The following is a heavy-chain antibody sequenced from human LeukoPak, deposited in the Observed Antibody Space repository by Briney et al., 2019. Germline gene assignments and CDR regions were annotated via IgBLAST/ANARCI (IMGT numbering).Heavy chain of an antibody. CDR3: ITGIAAADP. CDR1: GFTFSDSA. J-gene: IGHJ5*02. V-gene: IGHV3-73*01. D-gene: IGHD6-13*01. Sequence: PGGSLRLSCAASGFTFSDSAVHWVRQASGKGLEWVGHIRSKANSYATEYAASVKGRFTISRDDSKNTAYLQMNSLKTEDTAVYYCITGIAAADPWGQGTLVTASS. CDR2: IRSKANSYAT.